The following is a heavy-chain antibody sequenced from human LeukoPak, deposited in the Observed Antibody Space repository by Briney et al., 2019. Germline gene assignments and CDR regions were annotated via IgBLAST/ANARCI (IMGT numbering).Heavy chain of an antibody. CDR1: GYTFTSYA. CDR2: IIAGNGNT. J-gene: IGHJ4*02. CDR3: ARVGYCSSTSCLNFDH. D-gene: IGHD2-2*01. Sequence: ASVKVSCKASGYTFTSYAIHWVRQAPGQRLEWMGWIIAGNGNTKYSQKFQGRVTITRDTSASTAYMELSSLRSEDTAVYYCARVGYCSSTSCLNFDHWGQGTLVTVS. V-gene: IGHV1-3*01.